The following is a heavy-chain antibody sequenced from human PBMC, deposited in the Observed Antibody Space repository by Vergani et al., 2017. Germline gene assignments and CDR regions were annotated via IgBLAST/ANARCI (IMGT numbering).Heavy chain of an antibody. CDR1: GFTFNKAW. D-gene: IGHD3-10*01. V-gene: IGHV3-15*01. Sequence: EVQLVESGGGLVEPGGSLRLSCAASGFTFNKAWMSWVRQAPGKGLEWVGRIQSKTDGGTADYAAPVKGRFTISRDDSKNTLYLQMNSLRAEDTAVYYCAKAPYYYGSGSYRGRLDYWGQGTLVTVSS. CDR3: AKAPYYYGSGSYRGRLDY. CDR2: IQSKTDGGTA. J-gene: IGHJ4*02.